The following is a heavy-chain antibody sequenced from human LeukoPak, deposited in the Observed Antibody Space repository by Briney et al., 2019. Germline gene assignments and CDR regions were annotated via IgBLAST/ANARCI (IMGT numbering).Heavy chain of an antibody. CDR2: ISSSSSTI. J-gene: IGHJ6*03. Sequence: GGSLRLSCAASGFIFSSYSMNWVRQAPGKGLEWVSYISSSSSTIYYADSVKGRFTISRDNAKNSLYLQMDSLRVEDTAVYYCARDPYSGSYGPYYYYYMDVWGKGTTVTISS. D-gene: IGHD1-26*01. CDR1: GFIFSSYS. V-gene: IGHV3-48*04. CDR3: ARDPYSGSYGPYYYYYMDV.